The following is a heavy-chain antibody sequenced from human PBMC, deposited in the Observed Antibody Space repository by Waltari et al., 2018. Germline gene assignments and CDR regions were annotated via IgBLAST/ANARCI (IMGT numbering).Heavy chain of an antibody. J-gene: IGHJ4*02. CDR3: ARETGTTWDY. V-gene: IGHV4-61*02. CDR1: GGSISSGSYY. Sequence: QVQLQESGPGLVKPSQTLSLTCTVSGGSISSGSYYWSWIRQPAGKGLEWIGRIYTSGSTNYNPTLKSRVTISVDTSKNQFSLKLSSVTAADTAVYYCARETGTTWDYWGQGTLVTVSS. D-gene: IGHD1-7*01. CDR2: IYTSGST.